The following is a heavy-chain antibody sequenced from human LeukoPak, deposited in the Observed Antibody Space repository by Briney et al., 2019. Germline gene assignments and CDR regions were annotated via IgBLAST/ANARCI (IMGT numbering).Heavy chain of an antibody. D-gene: IGHD3-16*02. CDR3: ARAEGIYPQAGFDY. CDR2: IYHSGST. J-gene: IGHJ4*02. Sequence: PXETXSLTCAVSGYSISSGYYWGWIRPPPGKGLEWIGSIYHSGSTYYNPSLKRRVTISVDTSKNQFSLKLSSVTPADTAVYYCARAEGIYPQAGFDYWGQGTLVTVSS. CDR1: GYSISSGYY. V-gene: IGHV4-38-2*01.